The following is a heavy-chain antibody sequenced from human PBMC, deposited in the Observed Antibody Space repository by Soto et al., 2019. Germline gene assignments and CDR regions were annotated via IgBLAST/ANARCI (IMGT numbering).Heavy chain of an antibody. V-gene: IGHV4-39*01. CDR1: GDSVSVSSNNYY. CDR3: ARQEYSSGWSSNWFDP. CDR2: IYYSGST. Sequence: PSETLSLTCSVSGDSVSVSSNNYYWGWIRQSPGMGLQWIGSIYYSGSTYYNPSLKSRVTISVDTANNQFSLRLSSVTAADTAMYYCARQEYSSGWSSNWFDPWGQGTLVTVSS. D-gene: IGHD6-19*01. J-gene: IGHJ5*02.